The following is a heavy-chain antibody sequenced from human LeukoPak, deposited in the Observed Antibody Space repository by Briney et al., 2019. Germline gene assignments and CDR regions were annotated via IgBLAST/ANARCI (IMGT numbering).Heavy chain of an antibody. Sequence: SETLSLTCTVSGGSISSYYWSWIRQPPGKGLEWIGYIYYSGGTNYNPSLKSRVTISVDTSKNQFSLKLSSVTAADTAVYYCARVPYGGTAIDYWGQGTLVTVSS. V-gene: IGHV4-59*01. CDR2: IYYSGGT. CDR3: ARVPYGGTAIDY. D-gene: IGHD4-23*01. J-gene: IGHJ4*02. CDR1: GGSISSYY.